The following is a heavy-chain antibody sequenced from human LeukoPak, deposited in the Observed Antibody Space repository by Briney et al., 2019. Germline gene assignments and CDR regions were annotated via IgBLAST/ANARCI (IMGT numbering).Heavy chain of an antibody. CDR1: GYSISSGYF. J-gene: IGHJ6*03. CDR3: ARGGGLLWFGELYRAYYYYMDV. Sequence: SETLSLTCTVSGYSISSGYFWGWIRQPPGKGLEWIGSIYHIGNASYNPSLKSRVTISVDTSKNQFSLKLSSVTAADTAVYYWARGGGLLWFGELYRAYYYYMDVWGKGTTVTISS. D-gene: IGHD3-10*01. CDR2: IYHIGNA. V-gene: IGHV4-38-2*02.